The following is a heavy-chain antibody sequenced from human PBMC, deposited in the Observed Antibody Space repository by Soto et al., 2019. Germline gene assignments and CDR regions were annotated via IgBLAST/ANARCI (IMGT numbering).Heavy chain of an antibody. D-gene: IGHD6-19*01. CDR3: ARDRDPGQWLTTNYFDY. CDR1: GFTFSSYG. V-gene: IGHV3-33*01. CDR2: VWYHGSNK. J-gene: IGHJ4*02. Sequence: QVQLVESGGGVVQPGRSLRLSCAASGFTFSSYGMHWVRQAPGKGLEWVAVVWYHGSNKYYADSVKGRFTIARDNSKNTLYLQMNSLRAEDTAVYYCARDRDPGQWLTTNYFDYWGQGTLVTVSS.